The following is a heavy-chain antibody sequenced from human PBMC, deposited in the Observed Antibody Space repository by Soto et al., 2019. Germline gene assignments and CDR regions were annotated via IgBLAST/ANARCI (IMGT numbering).Heavy chain of an antibody. J-gene: IGHJ4*02. CDR3: ARDLGGGTFDY. CDR2: ISYDGSNK. Sequence: QVQLVESGGGVVQPGRSLRLSCAASGFTFSSYAMHWVRQAPGKGLAWVAVISYDGSNKYYADSVKGRFTISRGNSKNTLYLQMNSLRAEDTAVYYCARDLGGGTFDYWGQGTLFTVSS. V-gene: IGHV3-30-3*01. CDR1: GFTFSSYA.